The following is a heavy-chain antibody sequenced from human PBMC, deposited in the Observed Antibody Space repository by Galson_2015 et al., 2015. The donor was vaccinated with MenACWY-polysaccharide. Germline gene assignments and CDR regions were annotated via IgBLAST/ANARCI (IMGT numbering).Heavy chain of an antibody. D-gene: IGHD6-13*01. V-gene: IGHV3-23*01. CDR1: GLAFSSTV. Sequence: YLRLPCAAAGLAFSSTVMCWGRQAPGQGLEWVAVIVGSGANTYNTDSVKGRFIISRDNSKNTVYLQMNSLRAEDTALYYCAKYTLHAAGTANDWGQGTLVTVSS. CDR3: AKYTLHAAGTAND. CDR2: IVGSGANT. J-gene: IGHJ4*01.